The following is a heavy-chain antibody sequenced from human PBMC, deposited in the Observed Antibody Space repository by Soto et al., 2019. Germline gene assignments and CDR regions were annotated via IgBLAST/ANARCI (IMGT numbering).Heavy chain of an antibody. J-gene: IGHJ4*02. Sequence: QVQLKQSGTEVKKPGSSVKVSCKASGGTFSTSTFTWVRQAPGQGLEWMGRIIPIFGTGDYAPKFQGRVLITADKSTSTVYMELSGLKAEDTAVFFCVRDAPIGSVFSGYDAIDSWGQGTLVTVSS. CDR2: IIPIFGTG. CDR1: GGTFSTST. D-gene: IGHD5-12*01. V-gene: IGHV1-69*08. CDR3: VRDAPIGSVFSGYDAIDS.